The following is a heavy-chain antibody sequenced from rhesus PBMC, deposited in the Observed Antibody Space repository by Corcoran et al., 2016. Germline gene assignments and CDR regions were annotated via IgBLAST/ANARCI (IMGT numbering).Heavy chain of an antibody. CDR1: GGPIRSKH. CDR3: ARGGDTVGTPTY. D-gene: IGHD5-42*01. V-gene: IGHV4-173*01. Sequence: QLQLQESGPGLVKPSETLSLPCAVLGGPIRSKHWSWSSQPPGKGLDWIGRISGSGGSNDYNPSLKSRVTISTGTSKNQFSLKLSSVTAADTAVYYCARGGDTVGTPTYWGQGVLVPVSS. J-gene: IGHJ4*01. CDR2: ISGSGGSN.